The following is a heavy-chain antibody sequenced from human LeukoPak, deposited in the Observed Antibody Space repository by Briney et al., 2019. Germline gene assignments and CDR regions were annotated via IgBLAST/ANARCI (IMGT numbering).Heavy chain of an antibody. J-gene: IGHJ5*02. V-gene: IGHV3-30-3*01. Sequence: GRSLRLSCAASGFTFSSYAMHWVRQAPGKGLEWVAVISYDGSNKYYADSVKGRFTISRDNSKNTLYLQMNSLRAEDTAVYCCARDGPHYYDSSGNDWFDPWGQGTLVTVSS. CDR3: ARDGPHYYDSSGNDWFDP. D-gene: IGHD3-22*01. CDR2: ISYDGSNK. CDR1: GFTFSSYA.